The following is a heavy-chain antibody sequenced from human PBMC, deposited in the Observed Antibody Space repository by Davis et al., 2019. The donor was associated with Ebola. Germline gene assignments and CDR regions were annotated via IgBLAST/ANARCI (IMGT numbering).Heavy chain of an antibody. CDR1: GFTFSDYY. J-gene: IGHJ5*02. CDR2: ISGSGSTI. D-gene: IGHD4-11*01. V-gene: IGHV3-11*01. Sequence: PGGSLRLSCAASGFTFSDYYMTWIRQAPGKGLEWVSYISGSGSTIYYADSAKGRFTISRDNAKNSLPLQMNSLRAEDTAVNYCARNPDYTLDPWAQGTLVTVSS. CDR3: ARNPDYTLDP.